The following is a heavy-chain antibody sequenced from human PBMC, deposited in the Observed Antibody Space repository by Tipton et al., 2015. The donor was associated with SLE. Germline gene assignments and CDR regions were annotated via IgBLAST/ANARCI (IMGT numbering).Heavy chain of an antibody. V-gene: IGHV3-23*01. D-gene: IGHD6-13*01. J-gene: IGHJ4*02. Sequence: SLRLSCAASGFTFSSYSMNWVRQAPGKGLEWVSAISGSGGSTYYADSVKGRFTISRDNSKNTLYLQMNSLRAEDTAVYYCAKTPLPIAAAGSFDYWGQGTLVTVSS. CDR3: AKTPLPIAAAGSFDY. CDR2: ISGSGGST. CDR1: GFTFSSYS.